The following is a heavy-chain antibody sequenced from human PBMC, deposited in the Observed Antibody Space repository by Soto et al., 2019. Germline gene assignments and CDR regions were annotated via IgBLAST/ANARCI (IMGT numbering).Heavy chain of an antibody. Sequence: GGSLRLSCAASGFTFSSYGMYWVRQAPGKGLEWVAIMSYDGSTKYFADSVKGRFTISRDNAKNSLYLEMNSLRAEDTAVYYCARESEDLTSKFDYWGQGTLVTVSS. J-gene: IGHJ4*02. V-gene: IGHV3-30-3*01. CDR3: ARESEDLTSKFDY. CDR2: MSYDGSTK. CDR1: GFTFSSYG.